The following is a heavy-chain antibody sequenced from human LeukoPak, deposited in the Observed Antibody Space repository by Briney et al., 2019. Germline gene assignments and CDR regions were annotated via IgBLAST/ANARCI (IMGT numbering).Heavy chain of an antibody. CDR2: IYASGST. Sequence: SETLSLTCTVSGGSISSYYWSWIRQPAGKGLEWIGRIYASGSTNYNPSLKSRVTMSVDTPKNQFSLKLSSVTAADTAVYYCASSHSSSWYWGFFDYWGQGTLVTVSS. CDR3: ASSHSSSWYWGFFDY. D-gene: IGHD6-13*01. J-gene: IGHJ4*02. V-gene: IGHV4-4*07. CDR1: GGSISSYY.